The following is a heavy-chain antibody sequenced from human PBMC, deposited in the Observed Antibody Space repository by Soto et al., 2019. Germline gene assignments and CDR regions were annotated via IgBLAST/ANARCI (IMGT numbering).Heavy chain of an antibody. CDR2: ISGSGGNT. CDR3: AKDKGAGGGSCVHY. Sequence: CWTAWVLAFGYYGRSRVSQAPGKGLEWVSAISGSGGNTYYADSVKGRFTISRDHSRNKLYLKMKRLRVDDTAVYYCAKDKGAGGGSCVHYRGQGTLDTV. V-gene: IGHV3-23*01. J-gene: IGHJ4*02. CDR1: VLAFGYYG. D-gene: IGHD2-15*01.